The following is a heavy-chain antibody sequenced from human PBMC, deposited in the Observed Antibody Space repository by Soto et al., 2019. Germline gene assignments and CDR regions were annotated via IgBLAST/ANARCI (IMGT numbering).Heavy chain of an antibody. J-gene: IGHJ3*01. V-gene: IGHV1-2*04. CDR3: AREYLKTEYYDSSGYVAFDF. Sequence: WASVKVSCKASGYTFTGYYMHWVRQAPGQGLEWMGWINPNSGGTNYAQKFQGWVTMTRDTSISTAYMELSRLRSDDTAVYYCAREYLKTEYYDSSGYVAFDFWGQGTMVTVAS. CDR1: GYTFTGYY. CDR2: INPNSGGT. D-gene: IGHD3-22*01.